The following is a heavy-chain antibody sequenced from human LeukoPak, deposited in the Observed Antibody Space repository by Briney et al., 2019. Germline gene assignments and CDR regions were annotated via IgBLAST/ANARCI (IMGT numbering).Heavy chain of an antibody. V-gene: IGHV5-51*01. Sequence: GESLKISCKGSGYSFTSYWIGWVRQMPGKGLEWMGIIYPGDSDTRYSPSFQGQVTISADKSISTAYLRWSSLKASDTAMYYCAGHYREGRVDFAYDAFDIWGQGTMVTVSS. CDR2: IYPGDSDT. D-gene: IGHD2-2*03. J-gene: IGHJ3*02. CDR3: AGHYREGRVDFAYDAFDI. CDR1: GYSFTSYW.